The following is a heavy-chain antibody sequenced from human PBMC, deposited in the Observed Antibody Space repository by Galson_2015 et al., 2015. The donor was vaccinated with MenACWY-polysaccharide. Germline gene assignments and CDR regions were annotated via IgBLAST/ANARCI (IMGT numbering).Heavy chain of an antibody. CDR3: AGGSGYLIDD. CDR2: INQAGSAI. V-gene: IGHV3-7*03. Sequence: SLRLSCAASGFTFSTYWMNWVRQAPGKGLEWVAIINQAGSAIHYMDSVRGRFTISRDNAKNSLYLQMNSLRAEDTAVYYCAGGSGYLIDDWGQGTVVTVSS. CDR1: GFTFSTYW. J-gene: IGHJ4*02. D-gene: IGHD2-2*03.